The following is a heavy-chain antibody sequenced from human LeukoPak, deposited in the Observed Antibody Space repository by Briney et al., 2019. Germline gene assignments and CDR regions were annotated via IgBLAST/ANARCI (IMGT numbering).Heavy chain of an antibody. CDR1: GVSISSYY. V-gene: IGHV4-4*07. J-gene: IGHJ3*02. Sequence: PSETLSLTCTASGVSISSYYWSWIRQPAGKGLEWIGRIYTSGSTNYNPSLKSRVTMSVDTSKNQFSLKLSSVTAADTAVYYCAKSNGYGLVDIWGQGTMVTVSS. CDR3: AKSNGYGLVDI. D-gene: IGHD3-10*01. CDR2: IYTSGST.